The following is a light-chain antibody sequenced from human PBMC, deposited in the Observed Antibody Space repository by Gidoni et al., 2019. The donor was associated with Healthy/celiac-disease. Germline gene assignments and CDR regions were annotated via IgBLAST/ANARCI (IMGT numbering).Light chain of an antibody. CDR3: QQYGSLWT. V-gene: IGKV3-20*01. CDR1: QSVSSSY. J-gene: IGKJ1*01. CDR2: GAS. Sequence: EIVLTQSPGTLSLSPGERATLSCRASQSVSSSYLAWYQQNPGQAPRLLIYGASSRATGIPDRFSGSGSGTDFTLTISRLEPEDFAVYYCQQYGSLWTFGQGTKVEIK.